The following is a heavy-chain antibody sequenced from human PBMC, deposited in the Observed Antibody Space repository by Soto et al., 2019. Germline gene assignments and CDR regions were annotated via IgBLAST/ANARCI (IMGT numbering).Heavy chain of an antibody. Sequence: GGSLRLCCAASGVTVCNNYMSWVRQAPGKGLEWVSLIYSGGSTYYADSVKGRFTISRDSSKNTLYLQMNSLRAEDTAMYYCAAYSHKGYWGQGTLVTVSS. D-gene: IGHD3-16*01. CDR1: GVTVCNNY. CDR2: IYSGGST. J-gene: IGHJ4*02. V-gene: IGHV3-66*01. CDR3: AAYSHKGY.